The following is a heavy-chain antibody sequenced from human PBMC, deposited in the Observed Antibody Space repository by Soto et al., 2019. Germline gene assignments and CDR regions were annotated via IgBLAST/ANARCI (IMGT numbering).Heavy chain of an antibody. Sequence: GGSLRLSCAASGFTSSSYWIHWVRQAPGKGLVWVSRISNDGSSTNYADSVKGRFTISRDNAKNTLYLQVNSLRAEDTAVYYCARKPETGTTVPFDYWGQGTLVTVSS. J-gene: IGHJ4*02. CDR2: ISNDGSST. D-gene: IGHD1-1*01. CDR3: ARKPETGTTVPFDY. V-gene: IGHV3-74*01. CDR1: GFTSSSYW.